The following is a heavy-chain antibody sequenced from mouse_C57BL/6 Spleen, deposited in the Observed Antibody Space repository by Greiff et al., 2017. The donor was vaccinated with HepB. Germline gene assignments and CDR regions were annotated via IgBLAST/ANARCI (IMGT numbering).Heavy chain of an antibody. D-gene: IGHD2-5*01. Sequence: QVQLKQSGAELARPGASVKLSCKASGYTFTSYGISWVKQRTGQGLEWIGEIYPRSGNTYYNEKFKGKATLTADKSSSTAYMELRSLTSEDSAVYFCARRNYSNYDAMEYWGQGTSVTVSS. V-gene: IGHV1-81*01. J-gene: IGHJ4*01. CDR2: IYPRSGNT. CDR3: ARRNYSNYDAMEY. CDR1: GYTFTSYG.